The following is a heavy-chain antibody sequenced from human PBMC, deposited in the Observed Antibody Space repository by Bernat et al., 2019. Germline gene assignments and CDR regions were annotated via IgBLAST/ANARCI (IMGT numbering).Heavy chain of an antibody. D-gene: IGHD6-6*01. Sequence: QVQLQESGPGLVKPSETLSLTCTVSGGPISSYYWSWIRQPPGKGLEWIGYIYYSGSTNYNPSLKSRVTISVDTSKNQFSLKLSSVTAADTAVYYCARGSSSIAARYYYYMDVWGKGTTVTVSS. J-gene: IGHJ6*03. V-gene: IGHV4-59*01. CDR3: ARGSSSIAARYYYYMDV. CDR2: IYYSGST. CDR1: GGPISSYY.